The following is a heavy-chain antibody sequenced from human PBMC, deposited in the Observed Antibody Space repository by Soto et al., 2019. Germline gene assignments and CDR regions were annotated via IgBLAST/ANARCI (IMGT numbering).Heavy chain of an antibody. Sequence: TSETLSLTCTVSGGSISSRSYYWGWIRQPPGEGLEWIGSIYYSGSTQYNPSLKSRVTISVDTSKNQFSLNLSSVTAADTAVYYCVGTANSKWFDPWGQGTLVTVSS. D-gene: IGHD1-1*01. J-gene: IGHJ5*02. CDR2: IYYSGST. CDR3: VGTANSKWFDP. V-gene: IGHV4-39*01. CDR1: GGSISSRSYY.